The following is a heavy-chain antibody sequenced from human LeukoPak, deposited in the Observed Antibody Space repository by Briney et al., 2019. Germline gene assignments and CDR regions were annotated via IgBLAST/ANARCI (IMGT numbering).Heavy chain of an antibody. Sequence: ESGPTLVKPTQTLTLTCTFSGFSLSTSGVGVGWIRQPPGKALEWLALIYWNDDKRYSPSLKSRLTITKDTSKNQVVLTMTNMDPVDTATYYCAHGGTYGSGSYTRLRVTFDYWGQGTLVTVSS. CDR2: IYWNDDK. CDR3: AHGGTYGSGSYTRLRVTFDY. J-gene: IGHJ4*02. D-gene: IGHD3-10*01. CDR1: GFSLSTSGVG. V-gene: IGHV2-5*01.